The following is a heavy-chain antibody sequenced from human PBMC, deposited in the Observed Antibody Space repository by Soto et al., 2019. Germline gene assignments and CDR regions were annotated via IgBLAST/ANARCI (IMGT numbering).Heavy chain of an antibody. V-gene: IGHV3-9*01. D-gene: IGHD6-19*01. Sequence: PGGSLRLSCAASGFTFDDYAMHWVRQAPGKGLEWVSGISWNSGSIGYADSVKGRFTISRDNAKNSLYLQMNSLRAEDTALYYCAKDILPLIAVAGTGYFQHWGQGTLVTVSS. J-gene: IGHJ1*01. CDR1: GFTFDDYA. CDR3: AKDILPLIAVAGTGYFQH. CDR2: ISWNSGSI.